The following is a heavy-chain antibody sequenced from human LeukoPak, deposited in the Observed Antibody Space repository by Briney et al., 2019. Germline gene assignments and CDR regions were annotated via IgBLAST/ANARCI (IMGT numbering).Heavy chain of an antibody. V-gene: IGHV1-58*02. CDR2: IVVGSGNT. Sequence: ASVKVSCKASGFTFTSSAMQWVRQARGQRLEWIGWIVVGSGNTNYAQKFQERVTITRDMSTSTAYMELSSLRSEDTAVYYCTRGNILRRSDWSHHAGDSWGQGTLVTVSS. CDR1: GFTFTSSA. CDR3: TRGNILRRSDWSHHAGDS. D-gene: IGHD3-9*01. J-gene: IGHJ5*01.